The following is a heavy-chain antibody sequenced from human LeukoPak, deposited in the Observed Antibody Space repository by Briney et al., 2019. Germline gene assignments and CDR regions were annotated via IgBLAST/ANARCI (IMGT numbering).Heavy chain of an antibody. D-gene: IGHD1-1*01. V-gene: IGHV3-20*04. CDR1: GFTFDDYG. J-gene: IGHJ4*02. Sequence: SGGSLRLSCAASGFTFDDYGMSWVRQAPGKGLEWVSGINWNGGSTGYADSVKGRFTISRDNAKNSLCLQMNSLRVEDTAVYYCAKGRVRQFDPFDYWGQGTLVTVSS. CDR2: INWNGGST. CDR3: AKGRVRQFDPFDY.